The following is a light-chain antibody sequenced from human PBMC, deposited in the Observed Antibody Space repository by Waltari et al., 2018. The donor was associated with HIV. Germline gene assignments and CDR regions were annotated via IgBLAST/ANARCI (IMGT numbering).Light chain of an antibody. CDR1: RGVTNF. V-gene: IGKV1-9*01. J-gene: IGKJ5*01. Sequence: DIQLTQSPSFLSASVGDRVSITCRARRGVTNFLAWYQKKPGTAPKLLIYGASTLQSGGPSRFGGSGSGTQFTLTINSLQPDDFATYYCQQSDSYPLTFGQGTRLEMK. CDR3: QQSDSYPLT. CDR2: GAS.